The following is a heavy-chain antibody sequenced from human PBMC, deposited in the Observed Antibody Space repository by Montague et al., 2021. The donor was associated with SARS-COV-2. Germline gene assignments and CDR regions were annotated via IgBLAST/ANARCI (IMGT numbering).Heavy chain of an antibody. CDR3: VRYSGWFYFDF. D-gene: IGHD6-19*01. Sequence: RNKWYSDYAPSVRGRLTINPDASKNEFSLELNYVTPEDTAVYYCVRYSGWFYFDFWGQGTLVTVSS. V-gene: IGHV6-1*01. J-gene: IGHJ4*02. CDR2: RNKWYS.